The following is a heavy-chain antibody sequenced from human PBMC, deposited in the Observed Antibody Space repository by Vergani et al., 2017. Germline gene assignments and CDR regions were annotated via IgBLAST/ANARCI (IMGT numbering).Heavy chain of an antibody. J-gene: IGHJ6*03. V-gene: IGHV4-34*01. CDR1: GGSFSGYY. Sequence: QVQLQQWGAGLLKPSETLSLTCAVYGGSFSGYYWSWLRQPPGKGLEWIGEINHSGSTNYNPSLKSRVTISVDTSKNQFSLKLSSVTAADTAVYYCARRREPRVYLRAYYYYMDVWGKGTTVTVSS. CDR2: INHSGST. D-gene: IGHD1-14*01. CDR3: ARRREPRVYLRAYYYYMDV.